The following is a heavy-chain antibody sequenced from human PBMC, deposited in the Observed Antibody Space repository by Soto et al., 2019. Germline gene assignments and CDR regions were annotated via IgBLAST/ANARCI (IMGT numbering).Heavy chain of an antibody. CDR2: IYRGVSP. V-gene: IGHV4-38-2*01. CDR1: GYSISSGYH. D-gene: IGHD6-13*01. Sequence: SETLSLTCAVCGYSISSGYHWGWIRQTPGKGLQWIGNIYRGVSPYYNPSLKSRITMSLDTSKNQFSLELTSVTAADTAVYYCGRMSPSSWCDYLWQWTLVALCS. CDR3: GRMSPSSWCDY. J-gene: IGHJ4*02.